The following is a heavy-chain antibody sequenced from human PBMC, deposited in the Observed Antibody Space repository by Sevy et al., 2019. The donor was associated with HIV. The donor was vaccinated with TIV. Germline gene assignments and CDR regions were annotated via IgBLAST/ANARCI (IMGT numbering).Heavy chain of an antibody. CDR2: IYYSGST. CDR3: ARSVGKSSSWYYYYYYYGMDV. J-gene: IGHJ6*02. D-gene: IGHD6-13*01. Sequence: SETLSLTCTVSGGSISSYYWSWIRQPPGKGLEWIGYIYYSGSTNYNPSLKSRVTISVDTSKNQFSLKLSSVTATDTAVYYCARSVGKSSSWYYYYYYYGMDVWGQGTTVTVSS. CDR1: GGSISSYY. V-gene: IGHV4-59*13.